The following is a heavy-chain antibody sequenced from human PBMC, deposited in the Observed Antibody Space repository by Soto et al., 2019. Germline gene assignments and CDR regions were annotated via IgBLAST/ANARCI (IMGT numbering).Heavy chain of an antibody. CDR1: GFTFSSYG. V-gene: IGHV3-33*01. CDR2: IWYDGSNK. J-gene: IGHJ6*02. D-gene: IGHD3-10*01. CDR3: ARGSMVRGVMSYYYYYYGMDV. Sequence: PGGSLRLSCAASGFTFSSYGMHWVRQAPGKGLEWVAVIWYDGSNKYYADSVKGRFTISRDNSRNTLYLQMNSLRAEDTAVYYCARGSMVRGVMSYYYYYYGMDVWGQGTTVTVSS.